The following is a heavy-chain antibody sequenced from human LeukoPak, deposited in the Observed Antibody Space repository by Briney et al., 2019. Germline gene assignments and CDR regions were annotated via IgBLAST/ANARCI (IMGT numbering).Heavy chain of an antibody. Sequence: SETLSLTCTVSGYYISSGYYWGWIRQAPGKGLEWIGSIYHSGSTYYNPSLKSRVTISVDTSKNQFSLKLSSVTAADTAVYYCARGGYYYGSGSYYTLDYWGQGTLVTVSS. CDR3: ARGGYYYGSGSYYTLDY. D-gene: IGHD3-10*01. CDR1: GYYISSGYY. J-gene: IGHJ4*02. CDR2: IYHSGST. V-gene: IGHV4-38-2*02.